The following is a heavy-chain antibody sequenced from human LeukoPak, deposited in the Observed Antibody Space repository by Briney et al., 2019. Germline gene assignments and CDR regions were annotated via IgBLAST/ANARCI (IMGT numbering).Heavy chain of an antibody. V-gene: IGHV3-23*01. J-gene: IGHJ4*02. CDR1: GITLSNYG. D-gene: IGHD3-22*01. Sequence: GGSLRPSCAVSGITLSNYGMSWVRQAPGKGLEWVAGISDSGGSTNYADSVKGRFTISRDNPKNTLYLQMNSLRAEDTAVYFCAKRGVVIRVILVGFHKEAYYFDSWGQGALVTVSS. CDR2: ISDSGGST. CDR3: AKRGVVIRVILVGFHKEAYYFDS.